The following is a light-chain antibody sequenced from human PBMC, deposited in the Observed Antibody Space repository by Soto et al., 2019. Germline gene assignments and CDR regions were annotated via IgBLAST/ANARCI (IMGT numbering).Light chain of an antibody. CDR3: QSYDNSLSASV. J-gene: IGLJ2*01. V-gene: IGLV1-40*01. Sequence: QLVLTQPPSVSGAPGQRVTISCTGSSSNIGAPYDVHWYKQLPGTAPKLLIYVNNNRPSGVPDRFSGSKSGTSASLAITGLQAEDEADYYCQSYDNSLSASVFGGGTKVTVL. CDR1: SSNIGAPYD. CDR2: VNN.